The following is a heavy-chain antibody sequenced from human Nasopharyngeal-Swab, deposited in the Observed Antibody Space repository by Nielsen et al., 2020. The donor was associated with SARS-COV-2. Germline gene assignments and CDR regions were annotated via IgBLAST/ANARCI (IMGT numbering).Heavy chain of an antibody. Sequence: GESLKISCAASGFTFSSYGMHWVRQAPGKGLEWVAFIRYDGFNQHYADSVKGRFTISRDSFKNTLDLQLNSLRAEDTAVYYCAKDHKMDSGGGVGYMDVWGNGTTVTVSS. J-gene: IGHJ6*03. CDR3: AKDHKMDSGGGVGYMDV. CDR2: IRYDGFNQ. V-gene: IGHV3-30*02. CDR1: GFTFSSYG. D-gene: IGHD3-16*01.